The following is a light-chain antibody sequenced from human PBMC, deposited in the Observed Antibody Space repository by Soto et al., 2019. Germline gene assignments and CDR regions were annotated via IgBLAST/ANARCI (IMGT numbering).Light chain of an antibody. CDR1: QSVSSY. CDR3: QQYGSSGT. V-gene: IGKV3-20*01. J-gene: IGKJ1*01. CDR2: GAS. Sequence: EIVLTQSPATLSLSPGERATLSCRASQSVSSYLAWYQQKPGQAPRLLIYGASNRATGTPDRFSGSGSGTDFTLTISRLEPEDFAVYYCQQYGSSGTFGQGTKVDIK.